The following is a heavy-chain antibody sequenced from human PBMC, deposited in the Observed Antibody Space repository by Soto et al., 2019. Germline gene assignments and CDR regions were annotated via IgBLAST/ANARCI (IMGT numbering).Heavy chain of an antibody. Sequence: QVQLVQSGAEVKKPGSSVKVSCKASGGTFSNYAISWVRQAPGQGLEWMGGIIPIFGTANYAQKFQGRVTITADESTSTAYMELSSLRAEDTAVYYCASGGGRLCRYCSGGSCYSFAFDIWGQGTMVTVSS. J-gene: IGHJ3*02. D-gene: IGHD2-15*01. CDR2: IIPIFGTA. V-gene: IGHV1-69*01. CDR3: ASGGGRLCRYCSGGSCYSFAFDI. CDR1: GGTFSNYA.